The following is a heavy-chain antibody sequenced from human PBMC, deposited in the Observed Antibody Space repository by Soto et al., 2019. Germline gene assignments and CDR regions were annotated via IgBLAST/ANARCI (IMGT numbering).Heavy chain of an antibody. CDR3: ATPSVAARPKGGYYYADV. CDR1: GGTFSYSA. V-gene: IGHV1-69*01. CDR2: IIPVSGVP. Sequence: QVQLVQSGTEVKKPGSSVKVSCKASGGTFSYSAISWVRQAPGQGLEWMGGIIPVSGVPNYAQKFQGRVTITADEYTTTAYLQPSSLRPEDAAVYYCATPSVAARPKGGYYYADVWGQGTTVTVSS. J-gene: IGHJ6*02. D-gene: IGHD6-6*01.